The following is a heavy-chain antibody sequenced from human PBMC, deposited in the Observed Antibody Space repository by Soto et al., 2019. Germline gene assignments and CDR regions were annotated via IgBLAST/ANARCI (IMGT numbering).Heavy chain of an antibody. CDR1: GFTFSSYA. V-gene: IGHV3-23*01. D-gene: IGHD3-10*01. CDR2: ISGSGGST. Sequence: PGGSLRLSCAASGFTFSSYAMSWVRQAPGKGLEWVSAISGSGGSTYYADSVKGRFTISRDNSENMLYLQMNSLRDEDTAVYYCAKGDSPYTSGSRPFDYWGQGTLVTVSS. CDR3: AKGDSPYTSGSRPFDY. J-gene: IGHJ4*02.